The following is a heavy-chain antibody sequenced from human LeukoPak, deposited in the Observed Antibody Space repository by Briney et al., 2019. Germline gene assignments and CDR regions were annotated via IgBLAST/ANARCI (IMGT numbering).Heavy chain of an antibody. Sequence: GGSLRLSCAASGFPFSSYSMNWVRQAPGKGLEWVSSISSSSSYIYYADSVKGRFTISRDNAKNSLYLQMNSLRAEDTAVYYCARDLAVADETDYWGQGTLVTVSS. V-gene: IGHV3-21*01. J-gene: IGHJ4*02. CDR3: ARDLAVADETDY. CDR1: GFPFSSYS. CDR2: ISSSSSYI. D-gene: IGHD6-19*01.